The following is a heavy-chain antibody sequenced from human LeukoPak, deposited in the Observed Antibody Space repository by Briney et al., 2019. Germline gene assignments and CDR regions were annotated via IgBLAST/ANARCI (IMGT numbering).Heavy chain of an antibody. Sequence: ASVKVSCKASRYTFTSYDINWVRQATGQGLEWMGWMNPNSGNTGYAQKFQGRVTMTRNTSISTAYMELSSLRSEDTAVYYCARGTGLWLQFQNWGQGTLVTVSS. J-gene: IGHJ4*02. V-gene: IGHV1-8*01. D-gene: IGHD5-24*01. CDR2: MNPNSGNT. CDR1: RYTFTSYD. CDR3: ARGTGLWLQFQN.